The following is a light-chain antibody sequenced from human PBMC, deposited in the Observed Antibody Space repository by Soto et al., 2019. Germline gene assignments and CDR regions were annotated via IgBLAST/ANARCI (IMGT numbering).Light chain of an antibody. Sequence: QSVLTQPPSVSGAPGQRVTISCTGSSHNIGAGYDAQWYQQLPGTAPKLLIYGNSIRPSGVPDRFSVSKSDTSASLAISGLQDDDEAEYYCQSYDRSLRHVVFGGGTKVTVL. CDR1: SHNIGAGYD. CDR2: GNS. J-gene: IGLJ2*01. V-gene: IGLV1-40*01. CDR3: QSYDRSLRHVV.